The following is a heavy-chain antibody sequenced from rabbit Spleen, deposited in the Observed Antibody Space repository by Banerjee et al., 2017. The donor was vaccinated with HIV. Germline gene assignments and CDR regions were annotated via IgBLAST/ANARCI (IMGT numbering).Heavy chain of an antibody. J-gene: IGHJ4*01. V-gene: IGHV1S45*01. CDR1: GFSFSSSYW. CDR2: IYAGSSGNT. D-gene: IGHD1-1*01. Sequence: QEQLEESGGDLVKPEGSLTLTCTASGFSFSSSYWICWVRQAPGKGLEWIACIYAGSSGNTYYASWAKGRFTISKTSSTTVDLKMTSLTAADTATYFCARSNNGGYGIFNLWGPGTLVTVS. CDR3: ARSNNGGYGIFNL.